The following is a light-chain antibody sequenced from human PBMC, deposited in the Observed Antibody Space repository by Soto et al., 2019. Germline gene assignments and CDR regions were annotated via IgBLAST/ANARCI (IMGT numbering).Light chain of an antibody. CDR1: NSNIEGNA. J-gene: IGLJ3*02. V-gene: IGLV1-44*01. Sequence: QSVLSQTPSVSGTLGQRVTISCSGSNSNIEGNAVNWYQQVPGTAPKLLIYNNNHRPSGVSDRFSGSKSGTSASLAISGLQSADETDYYCAAWDDSMNAWVFGGGTMLTVL. CDR3: AAWDDSMNAWV. CDR2: NNN.